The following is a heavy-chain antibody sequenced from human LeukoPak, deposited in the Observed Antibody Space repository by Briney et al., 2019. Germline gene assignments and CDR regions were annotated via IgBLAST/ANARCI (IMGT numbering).Heavy chain of an antibody. J-gene: IGHJ4*02. CDR3: AGDRGSYYLAFFDY. CDR1: GFTFSSYG. Sequence: GGSLRLSCAASGFTFSSYGMHWVRQAPGKGLEWVAVIWYDGSNKYYADSVKGRFTISRDNAKNSLYLQMNSLRAEDTAVYYCAGDRGSYYLAFFDYWGQGTLVTVSS. D-gene: IGHD1-26*01. CDR2: IWYDGSNK. V-gene: IGHV3-33*01.